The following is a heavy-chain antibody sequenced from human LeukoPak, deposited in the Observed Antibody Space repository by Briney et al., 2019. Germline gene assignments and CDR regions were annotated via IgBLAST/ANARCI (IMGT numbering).Heavy chain of an antibody. CDR1: EYTLTELS. J-gene: IGHJ3*02. Sequence: ASVKVSCKVSEYTLTELSMHWVRLAPGKGLEWLGGLDPEDGEIIYAQKFQGRATMSDDTSTDTAYMELGSLRSDDTAVYYCAADRGDYSGSYWTAFDIWGQGTMVSVSS. D-gene: IGHD1-26*01. CDR2: LDPEDGEI. CDR3: AADRGDYSGSYWTAFDI. V-gene: IGHV1-24*01.